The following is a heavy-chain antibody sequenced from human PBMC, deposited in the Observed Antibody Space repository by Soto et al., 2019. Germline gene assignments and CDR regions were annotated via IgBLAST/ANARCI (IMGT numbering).Heavy chain of an antibody. D-gene: IGHD2-8*01. J-gene: IGHJ6*03. V-gene: IGHV3-23*01. Sequence: EVQLLESGGGLVQPGGSLRLSCAASGFTFSSYAMSWVRQAPGKGLEWVSAISGSGGSTYYADSVKGRFTISRDNSKNTLYLQMNSLRAEDTAVYYCAKDREAACTNGVCCPDYYYMDVWGKGTTVTVSS. CDR1: GFTFSSYA. CDR2: ISGSGGST. CDR3: AKDREAACTNGVCCPDYYYMDV.